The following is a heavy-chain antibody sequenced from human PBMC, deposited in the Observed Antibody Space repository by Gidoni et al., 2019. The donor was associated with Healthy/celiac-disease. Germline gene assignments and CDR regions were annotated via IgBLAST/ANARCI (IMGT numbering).Heavy chain of an antibody. J-gene: IGHJ4*02. Sequence: EVQLVESGGGLVQPGGSLRLSCAASGFTFSSYEMNWVRQAPGKGLEWVSYISSSGSTIYYADSVKGRFTISRDNAKNSLYLQMNSLRAEDTAVYYCAREISTISSVGPRGFDYWGQGTLVTVSS. D-gene: IGHD6-19*01. CDR2: ISSSGSTI. V-gene: IGHV3-48*03. CDR3: AREISTISSVGPRGFDY. CDR1: GFTFSSYE.